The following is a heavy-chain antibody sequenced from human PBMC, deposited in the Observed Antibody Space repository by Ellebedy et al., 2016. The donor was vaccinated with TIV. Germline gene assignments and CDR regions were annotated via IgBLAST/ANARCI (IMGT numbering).Heavy chain of an antibody. J-gene: IGHJ2*01. V-gene: IGHV3-23*01. CDR2: ISNTGSRT. D-gene: IGHD1-1*01. CDR1: GFTFSSYA. Sequence: GESLKISCAASGFTFSSYAMSWVRQAPGKGLEWVSTISNTGSRTYYADSVEGRFIISRDNSKKTLYLQMNSLRAEDTAVYYCARGQTAYWYFDLWGRGTLVTVSS. CDR3: ARGQTAYWYFDL.